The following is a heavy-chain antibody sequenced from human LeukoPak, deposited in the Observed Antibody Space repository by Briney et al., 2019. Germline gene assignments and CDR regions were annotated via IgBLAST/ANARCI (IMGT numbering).Heavy chain of an antibody. V-gene: IGHV1-2*02. D-gene: IGHD6-6*01. CDR3: ARMTGRGSSIALHF. J-gene: IGHJ3*01. CDR2: INPNSGGT. Sequence: ASVKVSCKASGYTFTGYYIHWVRQAPGQGLEWMGWINPNSGGTNYAQKFQGRVTMTRDTSISTAYMELSRLRSDDTAVYYCARMTGRGSSIALHFWGQGTMVTVSS. CDR1: GYTFTGYY.